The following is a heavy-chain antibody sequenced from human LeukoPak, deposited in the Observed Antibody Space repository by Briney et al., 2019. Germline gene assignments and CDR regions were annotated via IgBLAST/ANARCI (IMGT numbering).Heavy chain of an antibody. CDR1: GGSISSNNYY. CDR2: VYYSGSTKY. J-gene: IGHJ4*02. V-gene: IGHV4-39*01. Sequence: PSETLSLTCTVSGGSISSNNYYWGWIRQPPGKGLEWIGSVYYSGSTKYNYNPSLKSRVTISADTSKNQFSLNLSSVTAADTAAYYCGRHGRLVGSDWYAQFDYWGQGTLVTVSS. D-gene: IGHD6-19*01. CDR3: GRHGRLVGSDWYAQFDY.